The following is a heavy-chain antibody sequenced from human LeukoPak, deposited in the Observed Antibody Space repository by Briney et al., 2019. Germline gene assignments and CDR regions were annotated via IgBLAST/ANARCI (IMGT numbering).Heavy chain of an antibody. V-gene: IGHV3-21*01. J-gene: IGHJ3*02. CDR2: ISRSSSYT. Sequence: GGSLRLSCAASGFTFSSYSMNWVRQAPGKGLEWVSSISRSSSYTYCADSVKGRFTISRDNAKNSLYLQMNSLRAEDTAVYYCARVSGYAFDIWGQGTMVTVSS. CDR3: ARVSGYAFDI. CDR1: GFTFSSYS.